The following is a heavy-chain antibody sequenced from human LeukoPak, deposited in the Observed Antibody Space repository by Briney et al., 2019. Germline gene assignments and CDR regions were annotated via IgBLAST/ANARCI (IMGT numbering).Heavy chain of an antibody. CDR1: GYTFTSYA. D-gene: IGHD3-22*01. CDR2: INTNTGNP. CDR3: ARGGYDRDMGAFDI. Sequence: ASVKVSCKASGYTFTSYAMNWVRQAPGQGLEWMGWINTNTGNPTYAQGFTGRFVFSLDTSVSTAYLQISSLKAEDTAVYYCARGGYDRDMGAFDIWGQGTMVTVSS. J-gene: IGHJ3*02. V-gene: IGHV7-4-1*02.